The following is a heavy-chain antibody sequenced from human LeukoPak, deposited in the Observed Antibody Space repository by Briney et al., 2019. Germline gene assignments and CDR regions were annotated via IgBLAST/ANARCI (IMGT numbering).Heavy chain of an antibody. CDR1: GGSFSGYY. V-gene: IGHV4-34*01. J-gene: IGHJ6*02. CDR3: ARRGYSSSWSSGYYYYYYGMDV. D-gene: IGHD6-13*01. Sequence: PSETLSLTCAVYGGSFSGYYWSWIRQPPGKGLEWIGEINHSGSTNYNPSLKSRVTISVDTSKNQFSLKLSSVTAADTAVYYCARRGYSSSWSSGYYYYYYGMDVWGQGTRSPSP. CDR2: INHSGST.